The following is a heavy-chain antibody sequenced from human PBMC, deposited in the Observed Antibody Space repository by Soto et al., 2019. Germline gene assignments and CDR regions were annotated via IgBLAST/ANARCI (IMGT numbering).Heavy chain of an antibody. D-gene: IGHD4-17*01. CDR3: TSAKGVTTLFDY. CDR1: GFTFGDYA. CDR2: IRSKAYGGTT. V-gene: IGHV3-49*03. J-gene: IGHJ4*02. Sequence: QPGGSLRLSCTASGFTFGDYAMSWFRQAPGKGLEWVGFIRSKAYGGTTEYAASVKGRLTISRDDSKSIAYLQMNSLKTEDTAVYYCTSAKGVTTLFDYWGQGTLVTVSS.